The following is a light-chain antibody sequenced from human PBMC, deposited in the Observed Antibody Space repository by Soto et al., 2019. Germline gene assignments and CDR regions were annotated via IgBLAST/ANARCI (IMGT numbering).Light chain of an antibody. CDR1: QSVDIS. CDR2: GAS. J-gene: IGKJ1*01. V-gene: IGKV3-15*01. Sequence: EIVLTQSPATLSVSPGERVILSCRASQSVDISLAWYQQKPGQAPRLLIYGASTRATGISARFSGSGSGTEFTLTISSLQSEDFGVYYCQQYNNWWTFGQGTKVDI. CDR3: QQYNNWWT.